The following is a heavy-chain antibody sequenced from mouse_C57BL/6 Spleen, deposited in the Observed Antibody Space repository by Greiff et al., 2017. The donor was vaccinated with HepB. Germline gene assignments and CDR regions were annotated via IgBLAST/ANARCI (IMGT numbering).Heavy chain of an antibody. D-gene: IGHD1-2*01. Sequence: EVKLVESGPGLVKPSQSLSLTCTVTGYSITSGYGWNWIRQFPGNKLEWMGYISYSGSTNYNPSLKSRISITRDTSKNQFFLHLNYVTTEDTATYYCARTARIKYWGQGTTLTVSS. V-gene: IGHV3-2*02. J-gene: IGHJ2*01. CDR1: GYSITSGYG. CDR3: ARTARIKY. CDR2: ISYSGST.